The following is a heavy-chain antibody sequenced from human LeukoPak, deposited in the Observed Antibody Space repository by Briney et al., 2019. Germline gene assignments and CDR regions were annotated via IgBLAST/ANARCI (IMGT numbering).Heavy chain of an antibody. J-gene: IGHJ3*02. D-gene: IGHD1-26*01. CDR2: INHSGST. CDR1: GGSFSGYY. Sequence: SETLSLTCAVYGGSFSGYYWSWIRQPPGKGLEWIGEINHSGSTNYNPSLKSRVTISVDTSKNQFSLKLSSVTAADTAVYYCAGRIVGATRNAFDIWGQGTMVTVSS. V-gene: IGHV4-34*01. CDR3: AGRIVGATRNAFDI.